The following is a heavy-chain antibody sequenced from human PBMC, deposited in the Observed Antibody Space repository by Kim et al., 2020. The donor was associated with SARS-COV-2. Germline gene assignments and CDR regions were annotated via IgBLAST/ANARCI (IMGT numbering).Heavy chain of an antibody. D-gene: IGHD6-19*01. V-gene: IGHV1-8*01. CDR1: GYTFTSYD. CDR2: MNPNSGNT. J-gene: IGHJ4*02. CDR3: ARGVRRQWLVRGFSYYFDY. Sequence: ASVKVSCKASGYTFTSYDINWVRQATGQGLEWMGWMNPNSGNTGYAQKFQGRVTMTRNTSISTAYMELSSLRSEDTAVYYCARGVRRQWLVRGFSYYFDYWRQGTLVTVSS.